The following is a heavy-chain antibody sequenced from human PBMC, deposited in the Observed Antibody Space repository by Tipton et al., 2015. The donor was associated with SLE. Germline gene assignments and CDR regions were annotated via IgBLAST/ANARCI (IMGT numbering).Heavy chain of an antibody. D-gene: IGHD6-13*01. J-gene: IGHJ3*02. CDR2: ISGSGTST. V-gene: IGHV3-23*01. Sequence: SLRLSCAASGFTFSSYAMSWVRQAPGKGLEWVSGISGSGTSTYYADSVKGRFTISRDNSKNTLYLQMNSLRAEDTAVYYCARDRRGSSWAFDIWGQGTMVTVSS. CDR1: GFTFSSYA. CDR3: ARDRRGSSWAFDI.